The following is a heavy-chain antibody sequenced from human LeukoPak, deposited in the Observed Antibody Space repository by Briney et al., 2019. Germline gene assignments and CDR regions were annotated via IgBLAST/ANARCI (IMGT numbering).Heavy chain of an antibody. J-gene: IGHJ4*02. CDR3: ARLDDYGDYFYY. CDR1: GGSFSGYY. V-gene: IGHV4-34*01. D-gene: IGHD4-17*01. CDR2: INHSGST. Sequence: SETLSLTCAVYGGSFSGYYWSWIRQPPGKGLEWIGEINHSGSTNYNPSLTSRVTISVDTSKNQFSLKLSSVTAADTAVYYCARLDDYGDYFYYWGQGTLVTVSS.